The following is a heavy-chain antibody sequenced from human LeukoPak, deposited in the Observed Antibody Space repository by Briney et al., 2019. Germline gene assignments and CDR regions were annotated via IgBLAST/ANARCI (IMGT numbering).Heavy chain of an antibody. CDR2: ITSGFTP. D-gene: IGHD1-26*01. J-gene: IGHJ4*02. Sequence: GGSLSLSCAASGLTFSNYAMSWFRQAPGKGLEWVSGITSGFTPHYADSVKGRLTISRDNSKNTFHLQMNSLRAEDTAVYYCAKDYSDSRVGDVFFEYWGQGTLVTVSS. V-gene: IGHV3-23*01. CDR3: AKDYSDSRVGDVFFEY. CDR1: GLTFSNYA.